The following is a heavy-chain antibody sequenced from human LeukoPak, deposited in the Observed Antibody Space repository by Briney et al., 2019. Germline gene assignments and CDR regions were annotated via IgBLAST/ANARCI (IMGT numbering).Heavy chain of an antibody. J-gene: IGHJ6*03. CDR3: ARLSAYYYGSYFYYYMDV. Sequence: GGSLRLSCAASGFTFSSYWMSWVRQAPGKGPEWVANIRQDESERYFADSVKGRFTISRDNAKKSVYLHMSSLRAEDTALYYCARLSAYYYGSYFYYYMDVWGKGTTVTVSS. CDR1: GFTFSSYW. CDR2: IRQDESER. V-gene: IGHV3-7*01. D-gene: IGHD3-10*01.